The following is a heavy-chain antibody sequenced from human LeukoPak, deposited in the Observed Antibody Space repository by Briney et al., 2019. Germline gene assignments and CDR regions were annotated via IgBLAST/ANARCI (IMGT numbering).Heavy chain of an antibody. D-gene: IGHD5-18*01. CDR2: ISGSGGST. Sequence: GGSLRLSCAASGFTFSSYAMSWVRQAPGKGLEWVSAISGSGGSTYYADSVKGRFTISRDNSKNTLYLQMNSLRAEDTAVYYCAKDRTIRGYTYGYPPFDYWGQGTLVTVSS. V-gene: IGHV3-23*01. CDR1: GFTFSSYA. J-gene: IGHJ4*02. CDR3: AKDRTIRGYTYGYPPFDY.